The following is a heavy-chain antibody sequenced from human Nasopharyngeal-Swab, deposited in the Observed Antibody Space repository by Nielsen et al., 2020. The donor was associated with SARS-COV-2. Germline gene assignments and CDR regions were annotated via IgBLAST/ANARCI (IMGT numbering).Heavy chain of an antibody. CDR3: AKDLIAVAWGPHAFDI. V-gene: IGHV3-23*01. CDR2: ISGSGGST. Sequence: GESLKISCAASGFTFSSYAMSWVRQAPGKGLEWVSAISGSGGSTYYADSVKGRFTISRDNSKNTLYLQMNSLRAEDTAVYYCAKDLIAVAWGPHAFDIWGQGTMVTVSS. J-gene: IGHJ3*02. D-gene: IGHD6-19*01. CDR1: GFTFSSYA.